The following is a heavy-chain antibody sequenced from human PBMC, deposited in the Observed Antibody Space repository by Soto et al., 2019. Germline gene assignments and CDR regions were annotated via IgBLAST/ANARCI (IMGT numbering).Heavy chain of an antibody. V-gene: IGHV4-59*01. J-gene: IGHJ5*02. CDR1: GGSISSYY. D-gene: IGHD3-10*01. CDR2: IYYSGST. CDR3: ARVFRGNYYGSGTGWFDP. Sequence: PSETLSLTCTVSGGSISSYYWSWIRQPPGKGLEWIGYIYYSGSTNYNPSLKSRVTISVDTSKNQFSLKLSSVTAADTAVYYCARVFRGNYYGSGTGWFDPWGQGTLVTVSS.